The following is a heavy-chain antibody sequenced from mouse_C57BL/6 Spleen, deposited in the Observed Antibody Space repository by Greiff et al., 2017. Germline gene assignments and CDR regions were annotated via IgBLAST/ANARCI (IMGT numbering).Heavy chain of an antibody. Sequence: VQLQQPGAELVMPGASVKLSCKASGYTFTSYWMHWVKQRPGQGLEWIGEIDPSDSYTNYNQKFKGKSTLTVDKSSSTAYLQLSSPTSEDSAVYYCARNGNYGGNYFDYWGQGTTLTVSS. CDR1: GYTFTSYW. V-gene: IGHV1-69*01. J-gene: IGHJ2*01. D-gene: IGHD2-1*01. CDR2: IDPSDSYT. CDR3: ARNGNYGGNYFDY.